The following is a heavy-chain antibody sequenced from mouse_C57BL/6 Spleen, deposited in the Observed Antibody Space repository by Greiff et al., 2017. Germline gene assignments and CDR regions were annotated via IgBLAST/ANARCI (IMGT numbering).Heavy chain of an antibody. V-gene: IGHV1-52*01. D-gene: IGHD1-1*01. Sequence: VQLQQPGAELVRPGSSVKLSCKASGYTFTSYWMHWVKQRPIQGLEWIGNIDPSDSETHYNQKFKDKATLTVDKSSSTAYMQLSSLTSEDSAVYYCAREELDYYGSSYYFDYWGQGTTLTVSS. J-gene: IGHJ2*01. CDR1: GYTFTSYW. CDR3: AREELDYYGSSYYFDY. CDR2: IDPSDSET.